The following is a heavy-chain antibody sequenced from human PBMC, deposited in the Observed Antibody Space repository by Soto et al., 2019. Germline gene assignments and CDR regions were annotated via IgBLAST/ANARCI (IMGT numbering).Heavy chain of an antibody. CDR3: ARAGIRGEMATTVMYYYGMDV. V-gene: IGHV1-69*13. Sequence: GASVKVSCKASGGTFSSYAISWVRQAPGQGLEWMGGIIPIFGTANYAQKFQGRVTITADESTSTAYMELSSLRSEDTAVYYCARAGIRGEMATTVMYYYGMDVWGQGTTVTVSS. D-gene: IGHD1-1*01. CDR2: IIPIFGTA. J-gene: IGHJ6*02. CDR1: GGTFSSYA.